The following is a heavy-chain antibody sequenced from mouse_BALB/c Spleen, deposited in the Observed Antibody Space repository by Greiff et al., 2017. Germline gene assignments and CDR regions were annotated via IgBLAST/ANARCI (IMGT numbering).Heavy chain of an antibody. J-gene: IGHJ2*01. CDR1: GYTFTSYY. CDR2: IYPGNVNT. Sequence: QVHVKQSGPELVKPGASVRISCKASGYTFTSYYIHWVKQRPGQGLEWIGWIYPGNVNTKYNEKFKGKATLTADKSSSTAYMQLSSLTSEDSAVYFCARSIYYGNFFDYWGQGTTLTVSS. CDR3: ARSIYYGNFFDY. D-gene: IGHD2-1*01. V-gene: IGHV1S56*01.